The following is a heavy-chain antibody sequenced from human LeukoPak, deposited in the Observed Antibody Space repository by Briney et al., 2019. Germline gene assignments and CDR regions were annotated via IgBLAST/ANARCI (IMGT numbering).Heavy chain of an antibody. Sequence: ASVKVSCKASGYTFTSYAMNWVRQAPGQGLEWMGWINPNSGGTNYAQKFQGRVTMTRDTSISTAYMELSRLRSDDTAVYYCARDTYSSSWLNWFDPWGQGTLVTVSS. CDR1: GYTFTSYA. D-gene: IGHD6-13*01. CDR2: INPNSGGT. V-gene: IGHV1-2*02. CDR3: ARDTYSSSWLNWFDP. J-gene: IGHJ5*02.